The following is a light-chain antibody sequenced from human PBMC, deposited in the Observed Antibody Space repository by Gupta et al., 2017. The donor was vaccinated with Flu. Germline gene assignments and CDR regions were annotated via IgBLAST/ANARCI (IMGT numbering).Light chain of an antibody. CDR2: DDS. CDR3: QVWDSSSDHQEV. J-gene: IGLJ2*01. CDR1: NIGSKS. V-gene: IGLV3-21*02. Sequence: SYVLNQPPSVSVAPGQTARTTCGRSNIGSKSVHWYQQKPGQATVLVVYDDSDRPSGIPERFSVSNSGNTATLTISRVEAGDEADYYCQVWDSSSDHQEVFGGGTKLTVL.